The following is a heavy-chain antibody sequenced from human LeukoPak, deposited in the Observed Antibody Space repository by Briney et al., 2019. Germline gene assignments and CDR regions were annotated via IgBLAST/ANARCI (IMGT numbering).Heavy chain of an antibody. CDR2: INPNTGGT. Sequence: GASVKVSCKASGYTFIGYNIHWVRQAPGQGLEWMGWINPNTGGTTFAQKFQGRVTMTRDTSISTAYMELSSLRSDDTAVYYCARALGMAVAGSAGYWGQGTLVTVSS. CDR3: ARALGMAVAGSAGY. D-gene: IGHD6-19*01. J-gene: IGHJ4*02. CDR1: GYTFIGYN. V-gene: IGHV1-2*02.